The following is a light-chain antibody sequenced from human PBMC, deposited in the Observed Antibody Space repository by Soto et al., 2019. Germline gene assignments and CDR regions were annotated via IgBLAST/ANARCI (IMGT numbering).Light chain of an antibody. CDR1: QSVSSSS. J-gene: IGKJ1*01. CDR2: VAS. CDR3: HQYGGSPRT. V-gene: IGKV3-20*01. Sequence: EIVLTQSPGNLSLSPGERATLSCRASQSVSSSSLAWYHQKRGQAPRLLIHVASSRATGIPDRFSGSGSGTDFTLTISILEPEDFAVYYCHQYGGSPRTFGQGTKVEVK.